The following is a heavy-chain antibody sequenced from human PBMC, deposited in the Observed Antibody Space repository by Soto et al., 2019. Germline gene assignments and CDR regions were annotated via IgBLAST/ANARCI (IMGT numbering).Heavy chain of an antibody. CDR2: IDPSGGST. V-gene: IGHV1-46*01. Sequence: ASVKVSCKTSGFTFTTYYIHWVRQAPGQGLEWMGMIDPSGGSTTYAQKFQGRITMTSDMSTSTVYMELSSLRSEDTAVYYCARVPYDTTGYYAFWCQGTLVTVFS. CDR3: ARVPYDTTGYYAF. CDR1: GFTFTTYY. J-gene: IGHJ4*02. D-gene: IGHD3-22*01.